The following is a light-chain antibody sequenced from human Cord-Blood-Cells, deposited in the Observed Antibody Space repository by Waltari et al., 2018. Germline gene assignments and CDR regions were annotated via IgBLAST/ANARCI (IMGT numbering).Light chain of an antibody. CDR1: SSDVGGYNY. V-gene: IGLV2-14*01. J-gene: IGLJ2*01. Sequence: QSALTQPASVSGSPGQSITISCTGTSSDVGGYNYASWYQQHPGKAPKLMIYYVSNRPSVVSNRFSGSKSGNTASLTISGLQAEDEADYYCSSYTSSSTLVFGGGTKLTVL. CDR3: SSYTSSSTLV. CDR2: YVS.